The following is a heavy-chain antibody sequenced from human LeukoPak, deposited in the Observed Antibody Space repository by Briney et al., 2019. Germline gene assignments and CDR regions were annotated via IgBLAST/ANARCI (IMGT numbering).Heavy chain of an antibody. CDR1: GGSISSYY. J-gene: IGHJ4*02. CDR2: IYYSGST. Sequence: SETLSLTCTVSGGSISSYYWSWIRQPPGKGLEWIGYIYYSGSTNYNPSLKSRVTISVDTSKNQFSLKLSSVTAADTAVYYCARDSADYYDSSGPHFDYWGQGTLVTVSS. D-gene: IGHD3-22*01. CDR3: ARDSADYYDSSGPHFDY. V-gene: IGHV4-59*01.